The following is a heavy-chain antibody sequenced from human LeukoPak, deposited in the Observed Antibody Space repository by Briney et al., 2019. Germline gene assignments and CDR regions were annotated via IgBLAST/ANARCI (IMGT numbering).Heavy chain of an antibody. CDR3: ARDLNGLVPRGGY. CDR1: GYTFTRYG. Sequence: SSVKVSCQASGYTFTRYGISLLRQAPGQGLEWMGWISAYNGKTNYAQKLQRRVTLTTHTSTSTAYMQLRSLTSDDTGVYYCARDLNGLVPRGGYWGQGTLVTVSS. J-gene: IGHJ4*02. V-gene: IGHV1-18*01. D-gene: IGHD2-2*01. CDR2: ISAYNGKT.